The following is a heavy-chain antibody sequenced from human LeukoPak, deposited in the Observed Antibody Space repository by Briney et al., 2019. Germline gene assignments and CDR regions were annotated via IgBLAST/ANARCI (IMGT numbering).Heavy chain of an antibody. V-gene: IGHV3-66*01. CDR1: GFTVSSNY. Sequence: GGSLRLSCAASGFTVSSNYMSWVRQAPGKGLEWVSVIYSGGSTYYADSVKGRFTISRDNSKNTLYLQMNSLRAEDTAVYYCARGIAAAGDAFDIWGLGTMVTVSS. CDR3: ARGIAAAGDAFDI. J-gene: IGHJ3*02. D-gene: IGHD6-13*01. CDR2: IYSGGST.